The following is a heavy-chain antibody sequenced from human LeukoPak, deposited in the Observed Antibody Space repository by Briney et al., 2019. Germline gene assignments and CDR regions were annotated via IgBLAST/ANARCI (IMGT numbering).Heavy chain of an antibody. D-gene: IGHD1-26*01. CDR2: IHYGGSA. Sequence: SETLSLTCTVSGGSVSSTIYYWGWIRQPPGKGLEWIGRIHYGGSAYYSPSLKSRVTISVDTSNNQFSLKLNSVTAADTAVYYCARDPGGSGSYPYYFDYWGQGTLVTVSS. CDR1: GGSVSSTIYY. CDR3: ARDPGGSGSYPYYFDY. V-gene: IGHV4-39*07. J-gene: IGHJ4*02.